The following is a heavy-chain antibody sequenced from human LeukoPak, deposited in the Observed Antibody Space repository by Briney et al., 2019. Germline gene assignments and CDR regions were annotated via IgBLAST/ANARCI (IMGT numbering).Heavy chain of an antibody. CDR3: AKDLDELDAFDI. Sequence: GGSLRLSCAASRFTFNTYAVSWVRQAPGKGLEWVSAISGSGGSTYYADSVKGRFTISRDNSKNTLYLQMNSLRAEDTAVYYCAKDLDELDAFDIWGQGTMVTVSS. D-gene: IGHD1-7*01. CDR2: ISGSGGST. J-gene: IGHJ3*02. CDR1: RFTFNTYA. V-gene: IGHV3-23*01.